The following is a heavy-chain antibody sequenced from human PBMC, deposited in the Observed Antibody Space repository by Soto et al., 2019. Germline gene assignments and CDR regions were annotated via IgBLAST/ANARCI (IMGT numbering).Heavy chain of an antibody. CDR1: GFTFSSYG. CDR2: ISYDGSNK. D-gene: IGHD3-22*01. V-gene: IGHV3-30*18. J-gene: IGHJ4*02. Sequence: GGSLRLSCAASGFTFSSYGMHWVRQAPGKGLEWVAVISYDGSNKYYADSVKGRFTISRDNSKNTLYLQMNSLRAEDTAVYYCAKGSPYYYDSSGYAIDYWGQGTLVTVSS. CDR3: AKGSPYYYDSSGYAIDY.